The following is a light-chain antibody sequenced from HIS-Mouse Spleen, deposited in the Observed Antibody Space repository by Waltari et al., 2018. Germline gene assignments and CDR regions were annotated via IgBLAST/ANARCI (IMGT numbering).Light chain of an antibody. V-gene: IGLV3-1*01. Sequence: SHGLTQPPSVSVPPRQTASTTCSGDQWGDQYAGWSRQKPGQSPVLVIYQDSKRPSGIPERFSGSNSGNTATLTISGAQAMDEADYYCQAWDSSYSVFGGGTKLTVL. CDR1: QWGDQY. CDR3: QAWDSSYSV. CDR2: QDS. J-gene: IGLJ2*01.